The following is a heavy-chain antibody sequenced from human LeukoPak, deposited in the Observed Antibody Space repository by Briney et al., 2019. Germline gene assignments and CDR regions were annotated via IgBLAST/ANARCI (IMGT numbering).Heavy chain of an antibody. V-gene: IGHV3-21*01. CDR3: ARDWVVAPFTVAFDI. CDR2: ISSSSSYI. CDR1: GFTFSSYI. J-gene: IGHJ3*02. D-gene: IGHD2-15*01. Sequence: PGGSLRLSCAASGFTFSSYIMNWVRQAPGKGLEWVSSISSSSSYIYYADSVKGRFTISRDNAKNSLYLQMNSLRAEDTAVYYCARDWVVAPFTVAFDIWGQGKMVTVSS.